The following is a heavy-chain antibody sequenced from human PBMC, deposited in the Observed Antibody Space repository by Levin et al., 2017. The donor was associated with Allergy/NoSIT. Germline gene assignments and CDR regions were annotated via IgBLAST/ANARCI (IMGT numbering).Heavy chain of an antibody. Sequence: SVKVSCKASGGTFSSYAISWVRQAPGQGLEWMGGIIPIFGTANYAQKFQGRVTITADESTSTAYMELSSLRSEDTAVYYCAREGSIAVAGLIDYWGQGTLVTVSS. CDR2: IIPIFGTA. J-gene: IGHJ4*02. D-gene: IGHD6-19*01. CDR1: GGTFSSYA. V-gene: IGHV1-69*13. CDR3: AREGSIAVAGLIDY.